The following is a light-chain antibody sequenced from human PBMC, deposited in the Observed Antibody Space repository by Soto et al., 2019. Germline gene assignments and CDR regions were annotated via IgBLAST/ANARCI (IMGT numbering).Light chain of an antibody. J-gene: IGKJ5*01. CDR1: QRVSDD. CDR3: QQYHNWPIT. Sequence: EIVMTQSPATLSVSPGERATLSCRASQRVSDDFAWYQQKPGQAPRLLIYGASSRATGIPDRFSGSGSGTDFTLTISRLEPEDFAVYYCQQYHNWPITFGQGTRLEL. V-gene: IGKV3D-15*01. CDR2: GAS.